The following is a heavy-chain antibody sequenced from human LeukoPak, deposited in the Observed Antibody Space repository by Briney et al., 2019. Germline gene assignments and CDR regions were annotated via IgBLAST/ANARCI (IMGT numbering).Heavy chain of an antibody. Sequence: PGGSLRLSCAASGFTFSSYSMNWVRQAPGKGLEWISYISSSSSTVDYADSVKGRFTISRDSAKNSLYLQMNSLRADDTAVYSCARGIAPAGYYYYGLDVWGQGTTVTVSS. CDR2: ISSSSSTV. CDR1: GFTFSSYS. D-gene: IGHD6-13*01. V-gene: IGHV3-48*01. J-gene: IGHJ6*02. CDR3: ARGIAPAGYYYYGLDV.